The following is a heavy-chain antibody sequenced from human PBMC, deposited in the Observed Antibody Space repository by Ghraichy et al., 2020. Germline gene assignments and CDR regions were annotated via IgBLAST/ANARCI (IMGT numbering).Heavy chain of an antibody. D-gene: IGHD7-27*01. V-gene: IGHV4-61*09. CDR1: AGSIASGSFY. CDR3: ALFANWGLNDAFDI. J-gene: IGHJ3*02. Sequence: SCTVSAGSIASGSFYWNWIRQPAGKGLEWIGHMYVSGSTNYNPSLKSRVTISEDTSKNQFSLELSSVTAADTAVYYCALFANWGLNDAFDIWGQGTVVTVSS. CDR2: MYVSGST.